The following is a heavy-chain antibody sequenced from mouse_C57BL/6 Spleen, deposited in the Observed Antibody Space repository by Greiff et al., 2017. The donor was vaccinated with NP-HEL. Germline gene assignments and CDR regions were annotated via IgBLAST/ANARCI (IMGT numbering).Heavy chain of an antibody. Sequence: QVHVKQSGAELARPGASVKLSCKASGYTFTSYGISWVKQRTGQGLEWIGEIYPRSGNTYYNEKFKGKATLTADKSSSTAYMELRSLTSEDSAVYFCARRYGSSYGAMDYWGQGTSVTVSS. CDR3: ARRYGSSYGAMDY. D-gene: IGHD1-1*01. CDR1: GYTFTSYG. V-gene: IGHV1-81*01. J-gene: IGHJ4*01. CDR2: IYPRSGNT.